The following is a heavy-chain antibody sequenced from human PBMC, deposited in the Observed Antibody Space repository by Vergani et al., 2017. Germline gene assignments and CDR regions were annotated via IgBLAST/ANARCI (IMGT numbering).Heavy chain of an antibody. CDR1: GFTFSSYA. J-gene: IGHJ4*02. CDR3: AKDGTRGY. V-gene: IGHV3-30*18. CDR2: ISYDGSNK. D-gene: IGHD2-8*01. Sequence: QVQLLESGGGLVQPGGSLSLYCAASGFTFSSYAMSWVRQAPGKGLEWVAVISYDGSNKYYADSVKGRFTISRDNSKNTLYLQMNSLRAEDTAVYYCAKDGTRGYWGQGTLVTVSS.